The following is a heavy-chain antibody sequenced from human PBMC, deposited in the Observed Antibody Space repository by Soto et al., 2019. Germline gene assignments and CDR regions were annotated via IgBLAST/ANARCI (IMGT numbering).Heavy chain of an antibody. CDR2: IIPIFGTA. CDR3: ACSGSYYSHYFGY. CDR1: GGTFTSYA. D-gene: IGHD1-26*01. J-gene: IGHJ4*02. Sequence: SVEVSFMASGGTFTSYAISWGRRAPGQGLEWMGAIIPIFGTANYAQKFQGRVTITADKSTSTAYMELSSLRSEDTAVYCCACSGSYYSHYFGYWGQGTRVTSPQ. V-gene: IGHV1-69*06.